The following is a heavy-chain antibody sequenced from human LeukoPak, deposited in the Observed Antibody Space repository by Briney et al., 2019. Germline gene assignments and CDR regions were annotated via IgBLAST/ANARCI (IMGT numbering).Heavy chain of an antibody. CDR3: ARDYYYDSSGYLPDY. J-gene: IGHJ4*02. D-gene: IGHD3-22*01. V-gene: IGHV3-66*02. Sequence: GGSLRLSCAASGFTVSSNYMSWVRQAPGKGLEWVSVIYSGGSTYYADSVKGRFTISRDNSKNTLHLQMNSLRAEDTAVYYCARDYYYDSSGYLPDYWGQGTLVTVSS. CDR2: IYSGGST. CDR1: GFTVSSNY.